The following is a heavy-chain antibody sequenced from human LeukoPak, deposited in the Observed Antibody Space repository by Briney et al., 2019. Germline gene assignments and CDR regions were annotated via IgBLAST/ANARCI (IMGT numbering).Heavy chain of an antibody. Sequence: SETLSLTCTVSGGSISSYYWSWIRQPPGEGLEWIGYIYYSGSTNYNPSPKSRVTISVDTSKNQFSLKLSSVTAADTAVYYCARDYYGDFYFDYWGQGTLVTVSS. D-gene: IGHD4-17*01. V-gene: IGHV4-59*01. CDR3: ARDYYGDFYFDY. CDR2: IYYSGST. J-gene: IGHJ4*02. CDR1: GGSISSYY.